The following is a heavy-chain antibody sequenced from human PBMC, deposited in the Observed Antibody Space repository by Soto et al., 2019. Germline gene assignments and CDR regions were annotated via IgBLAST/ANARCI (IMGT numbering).Heavy chain of an antibody. CDR2: IWYDGSNK. CDR3: ARDLGQQLPYPAFDY. V-gene: IGHV3-33*01. CDR1: GFTFSSYG. J-gene: IGHJ4*02. Sequence: GGSLRLSCAASGFTFSSYGMHWVRQAPGKGLEWVAVIWYDGSNKYYADSLKGRFTISRDNSKNTLYLQMNSLRAEDTAVYYCARDLGQQLPYPAFDYWGQGTLVTVSS. D-gene: IGHD6-13*01.